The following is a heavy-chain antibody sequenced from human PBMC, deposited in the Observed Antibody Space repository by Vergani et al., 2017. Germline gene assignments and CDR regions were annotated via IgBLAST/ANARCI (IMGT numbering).Heavy chain of an antibody. D-gene: IGHD2-21*01. CDR2: IYYSGST. CDR1: NDSVSNTFYY. Sequence: QVQLQESGPGLVKPSETLSLTCTVSNDSVSNTFYYWGWIRQTPGKGLEWIGRIYYSGSTYYNPSLESRVTLSLDTSKKQISLHLTSVTAADTAVYYCARHISVVRPSSMTAFDYWGQGTLVTVSS. V-gene: IGHV4-39*01. J-gene: IGHJ4*02. CDR3: ARHISVVRPSSMTAFDY.